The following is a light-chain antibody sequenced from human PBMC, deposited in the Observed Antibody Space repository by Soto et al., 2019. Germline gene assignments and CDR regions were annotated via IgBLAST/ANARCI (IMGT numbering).Light chain of an antibody. CDR3: QQRHSNSST. J-gene: IGKJ4*01. V-gene: IGKV1-39*01. Sequence: QRTQAPSSLSASVGDRVTLTCWASQSIGMSLNGYQQKPGKAPKLLLANAVGLKSGVPPRFSGSVSGTDFTLILSSLQPEDFATYECQQRHSNSSTFGGGTQVDIK. CDR2: NAV. CDR1: QSIGMS.